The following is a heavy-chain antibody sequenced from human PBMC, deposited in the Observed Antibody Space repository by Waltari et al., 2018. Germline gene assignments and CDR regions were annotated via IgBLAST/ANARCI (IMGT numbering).Heavy chain of an antibody. J-gene: IGHJ4*02. D-gene: IGHD6-13*01. CDR3: ARGGSSSWYINY. CDR2: INAGNGNT. V-gene: IGHV1-3*01. Sequence: QVQLVQSGAEVKKPGASVKVSCKASGYTFTSYAMHWVRQAPGQRLEWMGWINAGNGNTKYSQKFQGRVTITRDTSASTAYMELSSLRSEDTAVYYCARGGSSSWYINYWGQGTLVTVSS. CDR1: GYTFTSYA.